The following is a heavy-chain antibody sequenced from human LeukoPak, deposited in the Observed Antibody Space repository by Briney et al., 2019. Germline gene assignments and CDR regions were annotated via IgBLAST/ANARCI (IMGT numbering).Heavy chain of an antibody. CDR2: FNHSGST. J-gene: IGHJ6*04. Sequence: SGTLSLTCAVYGGSFSGYYWSRIRQPPGEGLEWIGEFNHSGSTNYNPSLKSRATISVDTSKNQFSLKLSSVTAADTAVYYCARFNVIAAAGPGDYYGMDVWGKGTTVTVSS. CDR1: GGSFSGYY. D-gene: IGHD6-13*01. CDR3: ARFNVIAAAGPGDYYGMDV. V-gene: IGHV4-34*01.